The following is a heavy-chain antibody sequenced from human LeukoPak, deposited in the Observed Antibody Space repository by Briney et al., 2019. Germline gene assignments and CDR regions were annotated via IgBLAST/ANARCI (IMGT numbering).Heavy chain of an antibody. CDR3: ARESGGSGWYMDY. J-gene: IGHJ4*02. V-gene: IGHV3-7*01. Sequence: GGSLRLSCAASGFTFSSYWMSWVRQAPGKGLEWVANIKQDGSEKYYVDSVKGRLTISRDNAKNSLYLQMNSLRAEDTAVYYCARESGGSGWYMDYWGQGTLVTVSS. CDR2: IKQDGSEK. D-gene: IGHD6-19*01. CDR1: GFTFSSYW.